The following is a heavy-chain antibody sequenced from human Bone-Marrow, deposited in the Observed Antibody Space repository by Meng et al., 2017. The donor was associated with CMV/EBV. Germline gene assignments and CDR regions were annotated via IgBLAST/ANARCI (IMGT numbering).Heavy chain of an antibody. V-gene: IGHV4-4*07. CDR3: AGSRPGGGACDY. J-gene: IGHJ4*02. CDR2: IQVIGHT. Sequence: GHTQDAGPGLVNPQQPLSLTCIVSGASIKNYNWNWVRQPAGQGLEWIGLIQVIGHTVYNPSLKSRVTVSRDASKSQFSLTLNSVTAADTATYYCAGSRPGGGACDYWGQGILVTVSS. CDR1: GASIKNYN. D-gene: IGHD3-16*01.